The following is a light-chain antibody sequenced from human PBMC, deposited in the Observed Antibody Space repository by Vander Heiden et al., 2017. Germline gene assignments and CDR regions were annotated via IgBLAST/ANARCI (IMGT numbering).Light chain of an antibody. CDR1: TSDVGGYNY. CDR3: SSYTSSNSLYV. V-gene: IGLV2-14*03. J-gene: IGLJ1*01. Sequence: QSALTQPASVSGSPGQSITISCTGTTSDVGGYNYVSWFQQHPGKAPKLIIYDVNTRPSGVPNRFSGSKSGNTASLTISGLQAEDEADYFCSSYTSSNSLYVFGTGTDVTVL. CDR2: DVN.